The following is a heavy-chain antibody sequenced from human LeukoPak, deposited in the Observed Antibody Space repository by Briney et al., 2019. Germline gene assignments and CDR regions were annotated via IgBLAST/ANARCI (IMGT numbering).Heavy chain of an antibody. D-gene: IGHD2-2*01. V-gene: IGHV3-21*01. CDR3: ANHLACGSTSCPSFDY. CDR1: GFTFSSYA. Sequence: GGSLRLSCAASGFTFSSYAMSWVRQAPGKGLEWVSSINSDSTNMYYTDSVKGRFTVSRDNAKNSLYLQMNSLRAEDTAVYYCANHLACGSTSCPSFDYWGQGTLVTVSS. CDR2: INSDSTNM. J-gene: IGHJ4*02.